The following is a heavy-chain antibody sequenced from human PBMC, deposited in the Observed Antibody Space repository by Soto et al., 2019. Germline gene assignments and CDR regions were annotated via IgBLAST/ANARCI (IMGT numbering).Heavy chain of an antibody. CDR1: GGTFSSYA. CDR2: IIPIFGTA. CDR3: ARGVQQLVQRDWFDP. J-gene: IGHJ5*02. V-gene: IGHV1-69*13. D-gene: IGHD6-6*01. Sequence: SVKVSCKASGGTFSSYAISWVRQAPGQGLEWMGGIIPIFGTANYAQKFQGRVTITADESTSTAYMELSSLRSEDTAVYYCARGVQQLVQRDWFDPWGQGTLVTVSS.